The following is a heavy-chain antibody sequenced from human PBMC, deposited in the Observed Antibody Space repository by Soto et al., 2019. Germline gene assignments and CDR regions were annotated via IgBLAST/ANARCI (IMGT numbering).Heavy chain of an antibody. Sequence: ASVKVSCKASGYTFSSYAMHWVRQAPGQRLEWMGWINAGYGNTKSSQKFQDRVTISRDTSASTAYMELTSLRSEDTAVYYCARDTGDGTFDFWGQGTPVTVSS. J-gene: IGHJ4*02. CDR2: INAGYGNT. CDR1: GYTFSSYA. CDR3: ARDTGDGTFDF. D-gene: IGHD7-27*01. V-gene: IGHV1-3*01.